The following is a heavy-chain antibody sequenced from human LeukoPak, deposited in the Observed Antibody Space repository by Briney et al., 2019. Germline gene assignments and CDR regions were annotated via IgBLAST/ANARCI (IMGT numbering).Heavy chain of an antibody. CDR2: IYHSGST. CDR1: GGSISSGGYY. D-gene: IGHD6-6*01. J-gene: IGHJ3*02. CDR3: ATSIAATYGFDAFDI. Sequence: PSETLSLTCTVSGGSISSGGYYWSWIRQPPGKGLEWIGYIYHSGSTYYNPSLKSRVTISVDRSKNQFSLKLSSVTAADTAVYYCATSIAATYGFDAFDIWGQGTMVTVSS. V-gene: IGHV4-30-2*01.